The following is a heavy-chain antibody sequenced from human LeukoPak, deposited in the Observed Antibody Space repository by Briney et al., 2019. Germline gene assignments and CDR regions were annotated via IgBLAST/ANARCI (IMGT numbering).Heavy chain of an antibody. J-gene: IGHJ4*02. CDR2: IYYSGST. CDR3: ARGSVYYYDSSGYYYNDY. D-gene: IGHD3-22*01. V-gene: IGHV4-59*01. CDR1: GGSFSGYY. Sequence: PSETLSLTCAVYGGSFSGYYWSWIRQPPGKGLEWIGYIYYSGSTNYNPSLKSRVTISVDTSKNQFSLKLSSVTAADTAVYYCARGSVYYYDSSGYYYNDYWGQGTLVTVSS.